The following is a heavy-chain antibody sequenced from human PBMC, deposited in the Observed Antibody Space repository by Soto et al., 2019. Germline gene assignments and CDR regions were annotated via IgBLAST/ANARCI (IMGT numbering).Heavy chain of an antibody. D-gene: IGHD3-10*01. J-gene: IGHJ5*02. V-gene: IGHV4-59*08. CDR1: GDSISSYY. CDR2: IYYSGST. CDR3: ARLLWSRGDWFDP. Sequence: SETLSLTCTVSGDSISSYYWSWIRQPPGKGLEWIGYIYYSGSTNYNPSLKSRVTISVDTSKNQFSLKLSSVTAADTAVYYCARLLWSRGDWFDPWGQGTLVTVSS.